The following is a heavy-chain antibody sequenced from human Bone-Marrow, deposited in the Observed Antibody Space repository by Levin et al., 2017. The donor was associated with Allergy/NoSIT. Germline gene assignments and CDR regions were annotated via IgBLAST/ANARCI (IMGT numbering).Heavy chain of an antibody. J-gene: IGHJ5*01. CDR2: INHTGST. Sequence: SETLSLTCAVDGGSFFPYFWTWIRQSPGKGLEWIGEINHTGSTKYNPSLMSRVTISVDTPKRQFSLKLNSVTAADTAVYYCARGYSDSAGGFDSWGLGTLAIVSS. D-gene: IGHD6-13*01. CDR1: GGSFFPYF. V-gene: IGHV4-34*01. CDR3: ARGYSDSAGGFDS.